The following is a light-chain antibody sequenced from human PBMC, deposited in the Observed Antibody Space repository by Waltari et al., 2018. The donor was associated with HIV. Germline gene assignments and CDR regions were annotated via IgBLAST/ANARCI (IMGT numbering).Light chain of an antibody. CDR1: SSNIGRNF. CDR3: ATWEDSLGGYVV. Sequence: QSVVTQPPSASGAPGQRVTISCSGGSSNIGRNFVYWYQQFPGKAPKLLIYRDNQRPSGVPDRFSGSKSGTSASLAISGLQSDDEASYHCATWEDSLGGYVVFGGGTKLTVL. V-gene: IGLV1-47*01. J-gene: IGLJ2*01. CDR2: RDN.